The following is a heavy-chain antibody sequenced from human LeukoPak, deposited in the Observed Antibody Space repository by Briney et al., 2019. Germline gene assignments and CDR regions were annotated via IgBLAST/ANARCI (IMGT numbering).Heavy chain of an antibody. V-gene: IGHV4-34*01. CDR3: ARDPHWSGEWFRPYYMDV. J-gene: IGHJ6*03. Sequence: SETLSLTCAVYGGSFSGYYWSWIRQPPGKGLEWIGEINHSGSTNYNPSLKSRVTISVDTSKNQFSLKLSSVTAADTAVYYCARDPHWSGEWFRPYYMDVWGKGTTVTVSS. CDR1: GGSFSGYY. D-gene: IGHD3-3*01. CDR2: INHSGST.